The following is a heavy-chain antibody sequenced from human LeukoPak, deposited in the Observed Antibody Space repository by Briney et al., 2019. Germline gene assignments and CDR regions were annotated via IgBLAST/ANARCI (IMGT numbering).Heavy chain of an antibody. CDR3: ARDIPIPGVLGV. D-gene: IGHD2-21*01. J-gene: IGHJ6*04. CDR2: TYSSGTT. Sequence: GGSLRLSCAASGFTVSDNYMSWVRQAPGKGLEWVSLTYSSGTTYYADSVKGRFTISRDNSKNTLYLQMNSLRAEDTAMYYCARDIPIPGVLGVWGKGTTVTISS. CDR1: GFTVSDNY. V-gene: IGHV3-53*01.